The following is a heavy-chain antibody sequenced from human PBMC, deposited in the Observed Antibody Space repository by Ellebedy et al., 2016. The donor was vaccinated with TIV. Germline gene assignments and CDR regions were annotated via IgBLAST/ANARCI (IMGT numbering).Heavy chain of an antibody. CDR2: IYHSGST. D-gene: IGHD3-10*01. V-gene: IGHV4-59*08. J-gene: IGHJ4*02. CDR1: GGPISSYY. Sequence: MPSETLSLTCTVSGGPISSYYWSWIRQPPGKGLEWIGYIYHSGSTNYNPSLKSRVTLSVDTSKSQFSLRLNSVTAADTAVYYCASSPSWFREQFDSWGQGTLVTVSS. CDR3: ASSPSWFREQFDS.